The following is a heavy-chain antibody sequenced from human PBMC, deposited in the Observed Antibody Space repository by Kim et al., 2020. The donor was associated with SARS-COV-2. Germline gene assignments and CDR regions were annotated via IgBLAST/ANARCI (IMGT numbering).Heavy chain of an antibody. CDR1: GASFSGDF. J-gene: IGHJ4*02. Sequence: SETLSLTCAVYGASFSGDFWSWIRQPPGKGLQWIGDINQSGGTDYNPSLSSRLTISVDTSKNQFSLKLASVTAADTAVYYCAKKRGYTFGFDYWGQGILV. CDR2: INQSGGT. CDR3: AKKRGYTFGFDY. D-gene: IGHD5-18*01. V-gene: IGHV4-34*01.